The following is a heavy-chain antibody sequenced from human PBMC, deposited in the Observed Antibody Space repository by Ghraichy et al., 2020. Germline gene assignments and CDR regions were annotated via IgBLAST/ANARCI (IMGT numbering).Heavy chain of an antibody. CDR2: IYTSGST. CDR1: GGSISSGSYY. CDR3: ARGSGWNAFDI. D-gene: IGHD6-19*01. J-gene: IGHJ3*02. Sequence: SETLSLTCTVSGGSISSGSYYWSWIRQPAGKGLEWIGRIYTSGSTNYNPSLKRRVTISVDTSKNQFSLKLRSVTAADTAGYYWARGSGWNAFDIWGQGTMVTVAS. V-gene: IGHV4-61*02.